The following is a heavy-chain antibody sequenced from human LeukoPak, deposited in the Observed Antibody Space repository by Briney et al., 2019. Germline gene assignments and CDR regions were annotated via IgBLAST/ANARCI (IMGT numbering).Heavy chain of an antibody. CDR2: IYPGDSDT. CDR1: GYSFTSYW. J-gene: IGHJ5*02. Sequence: GESLKISCKGSGYSFTSYWIGWVRQMPGKGLEWMGIIYPGDSDTIYSPSFQGQVTISADKSISTAYLQWSSLKASDSAMYYCARPGRDGGYSYGFDNWGQGTLVTVSS. D-gene: IGHD5-18*01. V-gene: IGHV5-51*01. CDR3: ARPGRDGGYSYGFDN.